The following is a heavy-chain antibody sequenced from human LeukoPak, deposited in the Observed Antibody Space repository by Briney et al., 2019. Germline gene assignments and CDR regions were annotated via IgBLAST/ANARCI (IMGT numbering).Heavy chain of an antibody. CDR3: ARDINVMGASDI. D-gene: IGHD3-16*01. V-gene: IGHV4-59*01. CDR2: IYYSGST. CDR1: GGSISSYY. J-gene: IGHJ3*02. Sequence: PSETLSLTCTVTGGSISSYYWSWIRQPPGKGLEWIGYIYYSGSTNYNPSLKSRVTISVDTSKNQFSLKLSSVTAADTAVYYCARDINVMGASDIWGQGTMVTVSS.